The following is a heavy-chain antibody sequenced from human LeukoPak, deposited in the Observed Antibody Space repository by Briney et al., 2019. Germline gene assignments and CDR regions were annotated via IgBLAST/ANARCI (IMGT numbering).Heavy chain of an antibody. Sequence: PSETLSLTCTVSGGSISSYYWSWIRQPPGKGLEWIGYIDYSGSTNYNPSLKSRVTISIDTSKNQFSLKLNSVTAADTAVYYCATVPVVVVAATDNWGQGTLVTVSS. D-gene: IGHD2-15*01. CDR2: IDYSGST. CDR3: ATVPVVVVAATDN. V-gene: IGHV4-59*08. J-gene: IGHJ4*02. CDR1: GGSISSYY.